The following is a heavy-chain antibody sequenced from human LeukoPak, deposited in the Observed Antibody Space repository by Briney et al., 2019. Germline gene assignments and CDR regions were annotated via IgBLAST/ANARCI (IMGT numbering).Heavy chain of an antibody. V-gene: IGHV4-4*07. D-gene: IGHD5-12*01. CDR2: IYTSGST. Sequence: SETLSLTCTVCGGSISSYYWSWIRQPAGKGLEWIGRIYTSGSTNYNPSLKSRVTMSVDTSKNQFSLKLSSVTAADTAVYYCARGIVATTKTVGNRAAAGRDYYYYMDVWGKGTTVTVSS. CDR1: GGSISSYY. J-gene: IGHJ6*03. CDR3: ARGIVATTKTVGNRAAAGRDYYYYMDV.